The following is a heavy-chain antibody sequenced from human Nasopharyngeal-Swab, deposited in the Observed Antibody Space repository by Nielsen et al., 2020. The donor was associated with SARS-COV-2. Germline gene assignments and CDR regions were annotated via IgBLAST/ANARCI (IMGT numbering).Heavy chain of an antibody. Sequence: SPITPLAAPCFLLRSSAIHRDRQASGKGLEWVCRIGDKDHNYAQTHGASVQGRFTISRDDSTITAVLQMVRLKTEGTGLCYCTTGFCLDYWGQGTLVTVSS. CDR2: IGDKDHNYAQ. D-gene: IGHD1-14*01. V-gene: IGHV3-73*01. J-gene: IGHJ4*02. CDR3: TTGFCLDY. CDR1: CFLLRSSA.